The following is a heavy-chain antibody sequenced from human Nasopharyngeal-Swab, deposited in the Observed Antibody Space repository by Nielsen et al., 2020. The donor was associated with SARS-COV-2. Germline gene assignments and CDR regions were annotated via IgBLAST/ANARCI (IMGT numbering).Heavy chain of an antibody. CDR3: ARGGAGVVPTPVLGLGPYYSYYYMDV. J-gene: IGHJ6*03. V-gene: IGHV4-34*01. CDR2: VSNGGGT. Sequence: WTRQPTGKGMEWIGEVSNGGGTNYNPSLKSRVPISVAASKNQFSLKLSSVTAADTAVYYCARGGAGVVPTPVLGLGPYYSYYYMDVWGKGTTVTVSS. D-gene: IGHD3-3*01.